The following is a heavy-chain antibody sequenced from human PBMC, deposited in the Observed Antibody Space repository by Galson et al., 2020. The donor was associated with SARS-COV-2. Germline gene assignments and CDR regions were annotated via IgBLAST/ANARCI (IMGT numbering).Heavy chain of an antibody. CDR1: GFTLSSYT. D-gene: IGHD4-17*01. Sequence: QAGRSLRLSCAASGFTLSSYTMHCVRQAPGKGLEWVAVISYDGSSNNNADSVKGRFTISRDNSKNTLYLHMNSQRVEDTAMYYCARDERLATVVTVYYYGFDVWGQGTTVTASS. CDR3: ARDERLATVVTVYYYGFDV. J-gene: IGHJ6*02. V-gene: IGHV3-30*04. CDR2: ISYDGSSN.